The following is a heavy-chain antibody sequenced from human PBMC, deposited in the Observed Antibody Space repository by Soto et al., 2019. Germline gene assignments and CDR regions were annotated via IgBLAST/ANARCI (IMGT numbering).Heavy chain of an antibody. CDR1: GFSFESYG. J-gene: IGHJ6*03. Sequence: PGGSLRLSCAASGFSFESYGMHWVRQAPGKGLEWVAAIWFDGSDRKYVDYVKGRFTISRDNSKNTVFLQMTSLSAEDTAVYYCARTDSGYIWGSYSDYYYYMDVWGKGTTVTVAS. CDR3: ARTDSGYIWGSYSDYYYYMDV. V-gene: IGHV3-33*01. CDR2: IWFDGSDR. D-gene: IGHD3-16*01.